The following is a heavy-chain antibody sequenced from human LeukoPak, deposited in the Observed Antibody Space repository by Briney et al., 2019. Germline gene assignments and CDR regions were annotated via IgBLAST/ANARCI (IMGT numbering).Heavy chain of an antibody. V-gene: IGHV3-21*01. CDR1: GFNFTRYN. CDR2: ILSTDSA. Sequence: PGGSLRLSCVAFGFNFTRYNVNWVRQAPRKGLEWLSSILSTDSAFYADSVKGRFTTSRDHAKNSMFLQMNGLRVDDTAVYYCASFRSEYRPAWGQGTLVTVSS. CDR3: ASFRSEYRPA. D-gene: IGHD2/OR15-2a*01. J-gene: IGHJ4*02.